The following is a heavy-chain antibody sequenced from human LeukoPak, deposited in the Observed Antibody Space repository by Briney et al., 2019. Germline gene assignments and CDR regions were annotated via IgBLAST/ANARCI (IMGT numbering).Heavy chain of an antibody. J-gene: IGHJ4*02. Sequence: GGSLRLSCAASGFTFSSYAMSWVRQAPGKGLEWVSAISGSGGSTYYADSVKGRFTISRDNSKNTLYLQMNSLRAEDTAVYYCAKLPSAAGTRDYYFDYWGQGTLVTVSS. V-gene: IGHV3-23*01. CDR1: GFTFSSYA. CDR2: ISGSGGST. CDR3: AKLPSAAGTRDYYFDY. D-gene: IGHD6-13*01.